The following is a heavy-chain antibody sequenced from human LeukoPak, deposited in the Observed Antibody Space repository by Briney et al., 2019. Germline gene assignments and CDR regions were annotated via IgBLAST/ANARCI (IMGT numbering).Heavy chain of an antibody. V-gene: IGHV3-30-3*01. J-gene: IGHJ3*02. CDR2: ISYDGSNK. CDR1: GFTFSSYA. D-gene: IGHD6-6*01. Sequence: PGGSLRLSCAASGFTFSSYAMHWVRQAPGKGLEWVAVISYDGSNKYYADSVKGRFTISRDNSKNTLHLQMNSLRAEDTAVYYCARDGYIAARPDSAGGAFDIWGQGTMVTVSS. CDR3: ARDGYIAARPDSAGGAFDI.